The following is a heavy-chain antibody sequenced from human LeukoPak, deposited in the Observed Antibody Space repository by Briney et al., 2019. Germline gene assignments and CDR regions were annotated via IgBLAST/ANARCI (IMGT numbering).Heavy chain of an antibody. CDR1: GFTFSDYY. J-gene: IGHJ4*02. CDR2: ISSSSRYT. Sequence: PGGSLRLSCEASGFTFSDYYMNWIRQAPGKGLEWVSYISSSSRYTNYADSVKGRFTISRDNPKNSLYLQMNSLRAEDTAVYYCARGSMRMATAGLADYWGQGTLVTVSS. V-gene: IGHV3-11*05. CDR3: ARGSMRMATAGLADY. D-gene: IGHD5-24*01.